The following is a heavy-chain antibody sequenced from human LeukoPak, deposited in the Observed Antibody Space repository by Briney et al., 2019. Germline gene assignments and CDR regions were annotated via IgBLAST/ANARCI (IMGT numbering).Heavy chain of an antibody. J-gene: IGHJ4*02. V-gene: IGHV4-59*01. CDR2: IYYSGST. Sequence: SETLSLTCTVSGVSISSYYWSWIRQPPGKGLEWIGYIYYSGSTNYNPSLKSRVTISVDTSKNQFSLKLSSVTAADTAVYYCARDYYDNSDYYYISPSYSFDYWGQGTLVTVSS. CDR1: GVSISSYY. CDR3: ARDYYDNSDYYYISPSYSFDY. D-gene: IGHD3-22*01.